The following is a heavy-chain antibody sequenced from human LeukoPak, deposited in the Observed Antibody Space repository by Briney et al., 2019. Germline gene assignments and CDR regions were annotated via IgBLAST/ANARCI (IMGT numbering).Heavy chain of an antibody. CDR1: GFTFSSYG. CDR3: ARDRAAADLDY. D-gene: IGHD6-13*01. Sequence: PGGPLRLSCAASGFTFSSYGMHWVRQAPGKGLEWVAVIWYDGSNKFYADSVEGRFTISRDNSKSTLYLQMNSLRAEDTAVYYCARDRAAADLDYWGQGTLVTVSS. CDR2: IWYDGSNK. V-gene: IGHV3-33*01. J-gene: IGHJ4*02.